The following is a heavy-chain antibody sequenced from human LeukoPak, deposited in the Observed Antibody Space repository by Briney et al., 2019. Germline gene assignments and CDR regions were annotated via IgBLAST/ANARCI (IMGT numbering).Heavy chain of an antibody. Sequence: GGSLRLSCAASGFTFSSYGMHWVRQAPAKGLEWVTIIPYDGSNKYYADSVKGRFTISRDNSKNTLYLQMNSLRAEDTAVYYCAKSTTVTQRGYFDYWGQGTLVTVSS. J-gene: IGHJ4*02. CDR3: AKSTTVTQRGYFDY. CDR2: IPYDGSNK. V-gene: IGHV3-30*18. CDR1: GFTFSSYG. D-gene: IGHD4-17*01.